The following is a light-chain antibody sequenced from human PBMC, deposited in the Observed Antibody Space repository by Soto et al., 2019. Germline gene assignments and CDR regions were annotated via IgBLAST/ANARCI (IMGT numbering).Light chain of an antibody. CDR1: QSISTE. J-gene: IGKJ2*01. CDR3: QQCHNWPLT. Sequence: EIVMTQSPATLSVSPGERATLSCRASQSISTELAWYQQKPGQPPSLLLYSASTRTTGVPARFTGSGSGSEFTLTISGLQSEDFAVYYCQQCHNWPLTFGQGTRLEI. CDR2: SAS. V-gene: IGKV3-15*01.